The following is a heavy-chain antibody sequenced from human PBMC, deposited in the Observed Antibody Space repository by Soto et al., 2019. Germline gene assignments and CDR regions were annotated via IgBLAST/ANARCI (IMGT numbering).Heavy chain of an antibody. D-gene: IGHD3-10*01. Sequence: QVQLQESGPGLVKPSQTLSLTCTVSGGSISSGGYYWSWIRQHPGKGLEWIGYIYYTGSTYYNPSLKSRVTISVDTSKNQFSLMLSSVTAADTAVYYCATLYMVRGVRTFDYWGQGTLVTVSS. CDR2: IYYTGST. V-gene: IGHV4-31*03. J-gene: IGHJ4*02. CDR1: GGSISSGGYY. CDR3: ATLYMVRGVRTFDY.